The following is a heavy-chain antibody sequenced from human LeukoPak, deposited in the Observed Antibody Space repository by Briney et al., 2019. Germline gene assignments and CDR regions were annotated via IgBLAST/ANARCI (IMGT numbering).Heavy chain of an antibody. CDR2: IYPGDSDT. CDR3: ARLIGVVVVPAAIPDAFDI. Sequence: GESLKISCKGSGYSFTSYWIGWVRQMPGKGLEWMGIIYPGDSDTRYSPSFQGQVTISADKSISTAYLQWSSLKASDTAMYYCARLIGVVVVPAAIPDAFDIXGXGTMVTVSS. CDR1: GYSFTSYW. D-gene: IGHD2-2*01. J-gene: IGHJ3*02. V-gene: IGHV5-51*01.